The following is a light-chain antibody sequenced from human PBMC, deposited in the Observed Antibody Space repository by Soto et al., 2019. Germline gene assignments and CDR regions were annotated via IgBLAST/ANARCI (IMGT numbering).Light chain of an antibody. V-gene: IGKV1-27*01. J-gene: IGKJ4*02. CDR3: LNYDSAAHT. Sequence: DIQMTQSPSSLSASIGDRVTITCRASQAISLYLAWYQQRPGRVPKLLIYGASTLHPAVVPSRFSGSGSGTDFTLNINGLQPEDVATYYCLNYDSAAHTFGRGTKVDIK. CDR1: QAISLY. CDR2: GAS.